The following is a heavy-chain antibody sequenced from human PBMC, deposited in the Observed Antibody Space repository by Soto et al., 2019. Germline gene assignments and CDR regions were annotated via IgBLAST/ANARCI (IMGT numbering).Heavy chain of an antibody. CDR3: AREEAAWPLAYGLDV. D-gene: IGHD2-15*01. V-gene: IGHV3-21*01. Sequence: GGSLRLSCAASGFTFSTYSMHWVRQAPGKGLEWVSSIGTRSDIYYADSVKGRFTISRDNAKNSLSLQMNSLRAEDTGVYYCAREEAAWPLAYGLDVWGQGTTVTVSS. CDR1: GFTFSTYS. CDR2: IGTRSDI. J-gene: IGHJ6*02.